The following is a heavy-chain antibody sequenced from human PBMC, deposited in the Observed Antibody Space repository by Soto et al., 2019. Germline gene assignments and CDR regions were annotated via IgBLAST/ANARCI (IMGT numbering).Heavy chain of an antibody. Sequence: VQLVESGGGLIQPGESLRLSCAAFGLTISGKKYVAWVRQAPGKGLEWVSALYDVDGSFYADSVKGRFTTSSDSSKTTVLRPDDTAVYYCATWHEREHAYDVWGQGTTVTVSS. CDR1: GLTISGKKY. CDR3: ATWHEREHAYDV. J-gene: IGHJ3*01. D-gene: IGHD1-1*01. V-gene: IGHV3-53*01. CDR2: LYDVDGS.